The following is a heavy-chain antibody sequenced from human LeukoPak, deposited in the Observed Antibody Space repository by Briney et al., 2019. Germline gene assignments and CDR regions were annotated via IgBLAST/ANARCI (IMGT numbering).Heavy chain of an antibody. D-gene: IGHD3-10*01. V-gene: IGHV3-30*03. Sequence: GGSLRLSCAASGFTFSSYGMHWVRQAPGKGLEWVAVISYDGSNKYYADSVKGRFTISRDNSKNTLYLQMNSLRAEDTAVYYCARGGYYGSGSPLFQYWGQGTLVTVSS. CDR3: ARGGYYGSGSPLFQY. CDR2: ISYDGSNK. CDR1: GFTFSSYG. J-gene: IGHJ4*02.